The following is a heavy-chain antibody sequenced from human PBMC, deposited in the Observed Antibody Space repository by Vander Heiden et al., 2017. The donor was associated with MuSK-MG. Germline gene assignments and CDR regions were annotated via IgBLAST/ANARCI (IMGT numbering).Heavy chain of an antibody. V-gene: IGHV3-30*02. CDR2: IRYDGTNK. Sequence: QVQLVESGGGVVQPGGSLRLSCAASGFPFSTYGMHWVRQAPGKGLEWVAFIRYDGTNKYYADSVKGRFTISRDNSKNTLYLQMNSLRAEDTALYYCAKGYGGNSPNYFDYWGQGTLVTVSS. J-gene: IGHJ4*02. D-gene: IGHD2-21*02. CDR1: GFPFSTYG. CDR3: AKGYGGNSPNYFDY.